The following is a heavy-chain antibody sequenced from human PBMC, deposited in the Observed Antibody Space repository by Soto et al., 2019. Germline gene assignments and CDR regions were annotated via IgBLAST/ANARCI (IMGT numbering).Heavy chain of an antibody. V-gene: IGHV4-59*01. D-gene: IGHD3-16*01. CDR3: ARGGAPYNWFDP. J-gene: IGHJ5*02. CDR1: CGSIRSYY. CDR2: IYNSGGT. Sequence: SETLSLTCTVSCGSIRSYYWSWIRQPPGKGLEWVGYIYNSGGTNYNPSLRSRVTISVDTSKNQFSLKLSSVTAADTAVYYCARGGAPYNWFDPWGQGTLVTVSS.